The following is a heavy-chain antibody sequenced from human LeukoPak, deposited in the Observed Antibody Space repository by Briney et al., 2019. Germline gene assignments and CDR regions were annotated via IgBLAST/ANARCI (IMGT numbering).Heavy chain of an antibody. CDR1: GGSISSYY. V-gene: IGHV4-59*01. CDR3: ARVVPAINWFDP. Sequence: SETLSLTCTVSGGSISSYYWSWIRQPPGKGLEWIGYIYYSGSTNYNPTLKSRVTISVDTSKNQFSLKLSSVTAADTAVYYCARVVPAINWFDPWGQGTLVTVSS. J-gene: IGHJ5*02. D-gene: IGHD2-2*01. CDR2: IYYSGST.